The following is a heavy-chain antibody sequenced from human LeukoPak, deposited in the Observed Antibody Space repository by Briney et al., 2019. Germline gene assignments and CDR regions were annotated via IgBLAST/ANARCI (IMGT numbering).Heavy chain of an antibody. Sequence: RASVKVSCKASGGTFSSYAISWVRQAPGQGLEWMGWMNPNSGNTGYAQKFQGRVTMTRNTSISTAYMELSSLRSEDTAVYYCARDHTFGYYDYVWGSYRSFDPWGQGTLVTVSS. J-gene: IGHJ5*02. D-gene: IGHD3-16*02. CDR3: ARDHTFGYYDYVWGSYRSFDP. CDR1: GGTFSSYA. CDR2: MNPNSGNT. V-gene: IGHV1-8*02.